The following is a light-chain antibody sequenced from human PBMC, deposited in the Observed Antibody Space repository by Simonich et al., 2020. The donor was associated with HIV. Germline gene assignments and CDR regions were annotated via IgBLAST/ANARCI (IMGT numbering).Light chain of an antibody. CDR3: QQYYSTPYT. Sequence: DIVMTQSPDSLAVSLGERATINCKSSQSVLYSSNNKNYLVCYQQKPGQPPKLLIYCASTRESGVPDRFSGSGSGTDFTLTISSLQAEDVAVYYCQQYYSTPYTFGQGTKLEIK. J-gene: IGKJ2*01. CDR2: CAS. CDR1: QSVLYSSNNKNY. V-gene: IGKV4-1*01.